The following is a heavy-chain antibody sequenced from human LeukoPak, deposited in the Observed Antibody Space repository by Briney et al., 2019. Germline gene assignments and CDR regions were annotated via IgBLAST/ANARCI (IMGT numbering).Heavy chain of an antibody. Sequence: SGPALVKPTQTLTLTCTFSGFSLSTSGMRVSWIRQPPGKALEWLARIDWDDDKVYSTSLKTRLTISKDTSKNQVVLTMTNMDPVGTATYYCARTLYTSSWCFDYWGQGTLVTVSS. CDR3: ARTLYTSSWCFDY. D-gene: IGHD6-13*01. CDR2: IDWDDDK. J-gene: IGHJ4*02. CDR1: GFSLSTSGMR. V-gene: IGHV2-70*04.